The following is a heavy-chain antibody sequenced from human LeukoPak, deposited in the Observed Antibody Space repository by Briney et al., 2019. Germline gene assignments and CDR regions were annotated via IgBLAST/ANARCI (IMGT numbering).Heavy chain of an antibody. Sequence: SQTLSLTCTVSGGSISSGDYYWSWIRQPPGKGLEWIGYIYYSGSTYYNPSLKSRVTISVDTSKNQFSLKLSSVTAADTAVYYCARQNWGPLSFDYWGQGTLVTVSS. J-gene: IGHJ4*02. CDR2: IYYSGST. V-gene: IGHV4-30-4*08. CDR1: GGSISSGDYY. CDR3: ARQNWGPLSFDY. D-gene: IGHD7-27*01.